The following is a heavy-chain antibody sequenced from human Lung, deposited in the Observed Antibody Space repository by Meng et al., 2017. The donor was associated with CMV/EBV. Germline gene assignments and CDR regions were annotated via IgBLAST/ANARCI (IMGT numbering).Heavy chain of an antibody. CDR2: IHYDTGET. CDR3: ARDDNWGPDY. V-gene: IGHV1-2*02. J-gene: IGHJ4*02. Sequence: ASVKVSCKTSGYTFAGHYLHWLRQAPGQGLERMAWIHYDTGETNYAQNFHGRVTVTRDTSITTVYMELRSLRPDDTAMYYCARDDNWGPDYWGQGTLVTVSS. D-gene: IGHD7-27*01. CDR1: GYTFAGHY.